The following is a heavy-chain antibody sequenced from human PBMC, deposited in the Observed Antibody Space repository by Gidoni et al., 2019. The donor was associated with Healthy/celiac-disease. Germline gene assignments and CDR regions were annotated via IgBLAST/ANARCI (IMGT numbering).Heavy chain of an antibody. CDR2: INPSGGST. CDR1: GSPFTSYY. CDR3: ARADYRNHDAFDI. J-gene: IGHJ3*02. Sequence: QVQLVQSGAEVKKPGASVKISCKASGSPFTSYYMHWVRQAPGQGLEWMGIINPSGGSTSYAQKFQGRVIMTRDTSTSTVYMELSSLRSEDTAVYYCARADYRNHDAFDIWGQGTMVTVSS. D-gene: IGHD4-4*01. V-gene: IGHV1-46*01.